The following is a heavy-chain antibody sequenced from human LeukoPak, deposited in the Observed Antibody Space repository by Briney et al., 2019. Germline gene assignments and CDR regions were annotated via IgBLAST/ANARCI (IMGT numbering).Heavy chain of an antibody. J-gene: IGHJ6*02. Sequence: PGGSLRLSCAASGFTFSSYAMSWVRQAPGKGLEWVSAISGSGGSTYYADSVKGRLTISRDNSKNTLYLQMNSLRAEDTAVYYCAKGYSSSWYWYYYGMDVWGQGTTVTVSS. V-gene: IGHV3-23*01. CDR3: AKGYSSSWYWYYYGMDV. CDR2: ISGSGGST. CDR1: GFTFSSYA. D-gene: IGHD6-13*01.